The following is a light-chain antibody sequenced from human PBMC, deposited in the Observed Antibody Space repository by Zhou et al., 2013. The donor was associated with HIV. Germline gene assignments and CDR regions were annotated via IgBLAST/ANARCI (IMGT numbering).Light chain of an antibody. J-gene: IGKJ5*01. CDR3: QQLNSFPLT. CDR1: QDIFTY. V-gene: IGKV1-13*02. CDR2: DAS. Sequence: AIQLTQSPSSLSASIGDRVNITCRASQDIFTYLAWYQQTPGKAPRALIYDASTLQSGVSSRFSGSGSGADFTLTISGLQREDFAIYYCQQLNSFPLTFGQGSRLEI.